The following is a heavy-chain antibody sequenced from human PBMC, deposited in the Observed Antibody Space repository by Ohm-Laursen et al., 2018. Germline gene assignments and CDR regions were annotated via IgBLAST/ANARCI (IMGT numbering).Heavy chain of an antibody. CDR3: ARQPKNSFDY. CDR2: INPNSGGT. V-gene: IGHV1-2*02. J-gene: IGHJ4*02. CDR1: GYTFTGYY. Sequence: SVKVSCKASGYTFTGYYMHWVRQAPGQGLEWMGWINPNSGGTNYAQKFQGRVTMTRDTSTSTAYMELTSLISDDTAVYYCARQPKNSFDYWGQGTLVTVSS.